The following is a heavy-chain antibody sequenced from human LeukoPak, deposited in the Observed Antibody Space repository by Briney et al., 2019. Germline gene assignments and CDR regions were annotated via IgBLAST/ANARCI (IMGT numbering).Heavy chain of an antibody. CDR2: IRSDGSSK. J-gene: IGHJ5*02. Sequence: GGSLRLSCAASGFTFSSYGIHWVRQAPGKGLEWVAFIRSDGSSKYYADSLKGRFTISRDNSKNTLYLQMNSLRAEDTAVYYCAVYWGSWGQGTLVTVSS. D-gene: IGHD3-16*01. V-gene: IGHV3-30*02. CDR1: GFTFSSYG. CDR3: AVYWGS.